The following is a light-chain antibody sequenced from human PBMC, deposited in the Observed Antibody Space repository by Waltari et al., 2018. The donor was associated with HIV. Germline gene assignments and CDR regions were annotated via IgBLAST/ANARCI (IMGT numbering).Light chain of an antibody. CDR1: QNIANY. V-gene: IGKV1-39*01. J-gene: IGKJ2*01. Sequence: DIQMTQSPSALSASVAVRVTITCRSTQNIANYVNWYRQKVGEAPKPLVFAATTLQIGDPSRFSATGSGTKFTLTIGSLEPDDFAIYFCQQTYRTPPYTFGQGTK. CDR3: QQTYRTPPYT. CDR2: AAT.